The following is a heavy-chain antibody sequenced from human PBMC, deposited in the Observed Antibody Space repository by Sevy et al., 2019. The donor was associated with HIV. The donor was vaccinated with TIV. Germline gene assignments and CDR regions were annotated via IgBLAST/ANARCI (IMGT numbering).Heavy chain of an antibody. CDR1: GGSISSSSYY. CDR2: IDYSGST. D-gene: IGHD6-13*01. Sequence: SETLSLTCTVSGGSISSSSYYWGWIRQPPGKGLEWIGSIDYSGSTYYNPSLKSRVTISVDTPKNQFSLKLSSVTAADTAVYYCARSDAAAGTSWFDPWGQGTLVTVSS. J-gene: IGHJ5*02. V-gene: IGHV4-39*01. CDR3: ARSDAAAGTSWFDP.